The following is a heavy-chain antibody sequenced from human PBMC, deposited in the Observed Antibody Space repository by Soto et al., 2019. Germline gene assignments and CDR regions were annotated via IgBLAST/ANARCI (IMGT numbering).Heavy chain of an antibody. Sequence: SETLSLTCIVARLSIRGNYWSWIRQPPGQGLEWIGYIYYSGSTNYNPSLKSRVTISIDTSKNQFSLHLSSVTAADTAVYYCARLQLQRRNSHEYSIYGMDVWGQGNTVTVS. V-gene: IGHV4-59*01. CDR2: IYYSGST. CDR1: RLSIRGNY. D-gene: IGHD1-1*01. J-gene: IGHJ6*02. CDR3: ARLQLQRRNSHEYSIYGMDV.